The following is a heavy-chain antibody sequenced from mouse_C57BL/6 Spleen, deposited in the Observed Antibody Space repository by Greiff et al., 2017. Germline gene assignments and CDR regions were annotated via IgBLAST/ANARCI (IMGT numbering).Heavy chain of an antibody. D-gene: IGHD2-5*01. J-gene: IGHJ2*01. Sequence: EVQVVESEGGLVQPGSSMKLSCTASGFTFSDYYMAWVRQVPEKGLEWVANINYDGSSTYYLDSLKSRFIISRDNAKNILYLQMSSLKSEDTATYYCARVRDSNYENYFDYWGQGTTLTVSS. CDR3: ARVRDSNYENYFDY. CDR1: GFTFSDYY. V-gene: IGHV5-16*01. CDR2: INYDGSST.